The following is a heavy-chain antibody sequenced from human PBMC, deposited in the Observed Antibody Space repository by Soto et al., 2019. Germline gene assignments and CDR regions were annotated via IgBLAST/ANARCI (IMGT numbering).Heavy chain of an antibody. D-gene: IGHD6-19*01. V-gene: IGHV4-30-2*01. Sequence: QLQLQESGSRLVKPSETLSLTCAVSGGSIDSGAFSLSWIRQPPGKGLEWIGYVNHSGTAYSIPSLNGRLTLSLDSSQSQCSLKLTSVTAADSAFYYCARIHWAQSSLDYWGRGILVTVSS. CDR1: GGSIDSGAFS. CDR3: ARIHWAQSSLDY. CDR2: VNHSGTA. J-gene: IGHJ4*02.